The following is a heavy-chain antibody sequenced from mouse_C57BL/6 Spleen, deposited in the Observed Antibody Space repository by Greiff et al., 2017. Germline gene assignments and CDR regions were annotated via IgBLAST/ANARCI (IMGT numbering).Heavy chain of an antibody. V-gene: IGHV1-61*01. J-gene: IGHJ3*01. CDR2: IYPSDSET. CDR3: ARSGTTVVEAY. Sequence: QVQLQQPGAELVRPGSSVKLSCKASGYTFTSYWMDWVKQRPGQGLEWIGNIYPSDSETQYNQKFQDKATLTVDKSSSTAYMQLSSLTSEESAVYYCARSGTTVVEAYWGQGPLVTFSA. D-gene: IGHD1-1*01. CDR1: GYTFTSYW.